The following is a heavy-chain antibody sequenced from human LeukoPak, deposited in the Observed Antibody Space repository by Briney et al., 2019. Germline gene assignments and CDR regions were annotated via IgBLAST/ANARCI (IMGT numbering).Heavy chain of an antibody. J-gene: IGHJ4*02. Sequence: PGRSLRLSCAASGFTFSSYGMPWVRQAPGKGLEWVAVISYDGSNKYYADSVKGRFTISRDNSKNTLYLQMNSLRAEDTAVCYCAKGRSGVATMKDWGQGTLVTVSS. V-gene: IGHV3-30*18. CDR2: ISYDGSNK. CDR1: GFTFSSYG. D-gene: IGHD5-12*01. CDR3: AKGRSGVATMKD.